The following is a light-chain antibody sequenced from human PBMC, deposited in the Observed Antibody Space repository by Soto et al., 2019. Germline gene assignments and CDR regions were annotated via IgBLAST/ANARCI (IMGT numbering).Light chain of an antibody. CDR1: QRVSTY. J-gene: IGKJ2*01. Sequence: EIVLTQSPATVSLSPGERATLSCRASQRVSTYLAWYQQKPGQAPRLLIYDTSNRATGIPARFSGSGSGTDFTLTISSLEPEDFAVYFCQHRANWPRTFGQGTKLEIK. CDR2: DTS. CDR3: QHRANWPRT. V-gene: IGKV3-11*01.